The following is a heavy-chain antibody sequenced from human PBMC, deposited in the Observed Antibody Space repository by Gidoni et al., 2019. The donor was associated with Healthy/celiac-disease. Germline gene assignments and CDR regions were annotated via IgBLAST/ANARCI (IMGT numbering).Heavy chain of an antibody. CDR3: ARGIGGYCSSTSCYEIDYYYYGMDV. V-gene: IGHV3-48*02. J-gene: IGHJ6*02. CDR2: ISSSSSTI. CDR1: GFTFSSYS. D-gene: IGHD2-2*03. Sequence: EVQLVESGGGLVQPGGSLRLSCAASGFTFSSYSMNWVRQAPGKGLEWVSYISSSSSTIYYADSVKGRFTISRDNAKNSLYLQMNSLRDEDTAVYYCARGIGGYCSSTSCYEIDYYYYGMDVWGQGTTVTVSS.